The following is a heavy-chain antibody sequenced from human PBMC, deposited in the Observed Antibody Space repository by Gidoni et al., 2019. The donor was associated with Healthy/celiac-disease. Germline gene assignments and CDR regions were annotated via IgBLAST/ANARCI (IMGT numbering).Heavy chain of an antibody. V-gene: IGHV4-59*01. Sequence: PGKGLEWIGYIDYSGSTNYNPSLKSRVTISVDTSKNQFSLKLSSVTAADTAVYYCARDLRGLTGYFDYWGQGTLVTVSS. D-gene: IGHD7-27*01. CDR2: IDYSGST. J-gene: IGHJ4*02. CDR3: ARDLRGLTGYFDY.